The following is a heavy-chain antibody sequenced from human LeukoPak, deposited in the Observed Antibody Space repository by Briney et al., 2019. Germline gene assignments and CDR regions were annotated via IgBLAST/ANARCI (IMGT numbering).Heavy chain of an antibody. CDR1: GFTFDDYG. CDR2: INWNGGST. CDR3: ARVRSETPHYYYYYYMDV. D-gene: IGHD4-23*01. Sequence: GGSLRLSCAASGFTFDDYGMSWVRQAPGKGLEWVSGINWNGGSTGYADSVKGRFTISRDNAKNSLYLQMNSLRAEDTALYHCARVRSETPHYYYYYYMDVWGKGTTVTVSS. V-gene: IGHV3-20*01. J-gene: IGHJ6*03.